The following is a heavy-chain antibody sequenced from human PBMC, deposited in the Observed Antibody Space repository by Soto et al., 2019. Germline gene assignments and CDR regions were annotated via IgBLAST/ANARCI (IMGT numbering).Heavy chain of an antibody. D-gene: IGHD6-19*01. Sequence: QVQLQESGPGLVKPSETLTLTCTVSGDSFSDYYWNWIRQVPGKGLEWLGFVFHSATTIYNPSLKTRVAISADTSKKQFSLRLTSVTAADTAIYYCARGHYSSGWPIDHWGHGILVTVSS. CDR3: ARGHYSSGWPIDH. V-gene: IGHV4-59*01. CDR2: VFHSATT. CDR1: GDSFSDYY. J-gene: IGHJ4*01.